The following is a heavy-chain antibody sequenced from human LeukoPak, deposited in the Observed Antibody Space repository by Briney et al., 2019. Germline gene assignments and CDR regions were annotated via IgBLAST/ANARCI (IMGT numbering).Heavy chain of an antibody. CDR3: ARGGYYGSGSSAYYYYYMDV. CDR2: ISSNGGST. D-gene: IGHD3-10*01. CDR1: GFTFSSYA. J-gene: IGHJ6*03. Sequence: PGGSLRLSCAASGFTFSSYAMHWVRQAPGKGLEYVSAISSNGGSTYYANSVKGRFTISRDNSKNTLYLQMGSLRAEDMAVYYCARGGYYGSGSSAYYYYYMDVWGKGTTVTLSS. V-gene: IGHV3-64*01.